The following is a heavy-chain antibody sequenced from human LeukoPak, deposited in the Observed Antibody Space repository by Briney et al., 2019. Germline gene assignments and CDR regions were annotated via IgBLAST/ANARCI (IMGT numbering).Heavy chain of an antibody. CDR3: AKGYSYGLDY. Sequence: GGSLRLSCAASGFTFSSYGMHWVRQAPGKGLEWVAVIWYDGSNKYYADSVKGRFTISRDNSKNTLYLQMNSLRAEDTAVYCCAKGYSYGLDYWGQGTLVTVSS. CDR1: GFTFSSYG. CDR2: IWYDGSNK. J-gene: IGHJ4*02. V-gene: IGHV3-30*02. D-gene: IGHD5-18*01.